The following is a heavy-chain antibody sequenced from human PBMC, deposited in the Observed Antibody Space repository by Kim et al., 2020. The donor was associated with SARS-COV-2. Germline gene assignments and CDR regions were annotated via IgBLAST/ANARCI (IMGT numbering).Heavy chain of an antibody. Sequence: GGSLRLSCAASGFTFSSYAMHWVRQAPGKGLEWVAVISYDGSNKYYADSVKGRFTISRDNSKNTLYLQMNSLRAEDTAVYYCARVSPVRGVPARWGQGTLVAVSS. D-gene: IGHD3-10*01. CDR2: ISYDGSNK. CDR3: ARVSPVRGVPAR. CDR1: GFTFSSYA. V-gene: IGHV3-30*04. J-gene: IGHJ4*02.